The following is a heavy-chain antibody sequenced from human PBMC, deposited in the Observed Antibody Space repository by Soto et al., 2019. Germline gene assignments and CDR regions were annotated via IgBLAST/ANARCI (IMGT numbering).Heavy chain of an antibody. CDR2: IIPIFGTA. J-gene: IGHJ4*02. CDR1: GGTFSSYA. CDR3: ARESRYYSVGSCYFLPGIDY. V-gene: IGHV1-69*12. D-gene: IGHD2-15*01. Sequence: QVQLVQSGAEVKKPGSSVKVSCKASGGTFSSYAISWVRQAPGQGLEWMGGIIPIFGTANYAQKFQGRVTITADESTSTAYMELSSLGSEDTAVYYCARESRYYSVGSCYFLPGIDYWGQGTLVTVSS.